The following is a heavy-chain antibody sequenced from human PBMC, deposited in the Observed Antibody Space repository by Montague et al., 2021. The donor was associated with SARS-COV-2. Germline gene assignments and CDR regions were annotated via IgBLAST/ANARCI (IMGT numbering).Heavy chain of an antibody. CDR1: GVSVKNYY. CDR3: ARLRRPDGYSYWFGP. J-gene: IGHJ5*02. CDR2: IYYGGST. Sequence: SETLSLTCTVSGVSVKNYYWSWIRQPPGKGLEWIGYIYYGGSTNYSPSFKGRVIMSVDTSNNQFSLRLTSVTAADTAVYYCARLRRPDGYSYWFGPWGQGTLVTVSS. D-gene: IGHD5-24*01. V-gene: IGHV4-59*08.